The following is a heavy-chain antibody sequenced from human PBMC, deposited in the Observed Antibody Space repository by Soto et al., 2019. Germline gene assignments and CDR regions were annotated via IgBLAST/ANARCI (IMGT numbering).Heavy chain of an antibody. V-gene: IGHV2-70*01. J-gene: IGHJ5*01. CDR2: IDWDGDE. CDR3: PRLITSSGFFNWFDS. CDR1: GFSLSSIGMC. D-gene: IGHD6-19*01. Sequence: GSGPTLVNPTQTLTLTCTFSGFSLSSIGMCVSWIRQPPGKALEWLALIDWDGDEYYSTSLETRLTISKDTSKNQVVLTTSNMDHVHNATYYCPRLITSSGFFNWFDSWGQRYLVTVSS.